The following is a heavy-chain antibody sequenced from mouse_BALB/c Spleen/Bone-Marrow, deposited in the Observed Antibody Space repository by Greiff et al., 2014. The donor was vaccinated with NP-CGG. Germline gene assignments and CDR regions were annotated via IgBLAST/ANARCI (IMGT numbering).Heavy chain of an antibody. D-gene: IGHD4-1*01. V-gene: IGHV1-4*01. CDR2: INPSSGYT. CDR1: GYTFTSYT. J-gene: IGHJ3*01. CDR3: ALANWDIGGPFAY. Sequence: VQLQQSGAELARPGASVKMSCKASGYTFTSYTMHWVKQRPGQGLEWIGYINPSSGYTNYNQKFEDKATLTADKSSSTAYMQLSSLTSEDSAAYYCALANWDIGGPFAYWGQGTLVTVSA.